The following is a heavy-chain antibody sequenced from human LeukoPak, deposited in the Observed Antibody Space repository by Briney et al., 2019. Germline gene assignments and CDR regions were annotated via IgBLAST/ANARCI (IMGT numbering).Heavy chain of an antibody. CDR3: AKLGLRDGYNYFDY. CDR2: ISWNSGSI. Sequence: GGSLRPSCAASGFTFDDYAMHWVRQAPGKGLEWVSGISWNSGSIGYADSVKGRFTISRDNAKNSLYLQMNSLRAEDTALYYCAKLGLRDGYNYFDYWGQGTLVTVSS. V-gene: IGHV3-9*01. D-gene: IGHD5-24*01. J-gene: IGHJ4*02. CDR1: GFTFDDYA.